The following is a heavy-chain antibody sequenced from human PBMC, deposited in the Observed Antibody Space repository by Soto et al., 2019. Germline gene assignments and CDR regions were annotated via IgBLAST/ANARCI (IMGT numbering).Heavy chain of an antibody. D-gene: IGHD5-12*01. Sequence: QVQLVQSGAEVKKPGASVKVACKAYGITSTTYAIHWVRQVPGQGLEWMGWINTGNGNTRYTQRFLGRVSLTTDTSASTVSMDLSSLTSEDTAVYYCATAISGYVTWGQGTLITVSS. J-gene: IGHJ5*02. CDR1: GITSTTYA. V-gene: IGHV1-3*04. CDR3: ATAISGYVT. CDR2: INTGNGNT.